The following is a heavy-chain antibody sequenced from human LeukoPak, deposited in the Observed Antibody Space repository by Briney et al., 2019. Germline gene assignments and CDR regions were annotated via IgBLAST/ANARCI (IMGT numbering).Heavy chain of an antibody. CDR3: AKAYCSGGSCYGVGYPTFDY. J-gene: IGHJ4*02. D-gene: IGHD2-15*01. CDR2: ISGSGGST. Sequence: GGSLRLSCAASGFTFSSYAMSWVRQAPGKGLEWVSAISGSGGSTYYADSVKGRFTISRDNPKNTLYLQMNSLRAEDTAVYYCAKAYCSGGSCYGVGYPTFDYWGQGTLVTVSS. CDR1: GFTFSSYA. V-gene: IGHV3-23*01.